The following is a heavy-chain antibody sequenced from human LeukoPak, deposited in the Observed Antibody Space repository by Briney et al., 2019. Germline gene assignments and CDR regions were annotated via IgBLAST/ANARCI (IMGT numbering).Heavy chain of an antibody. D-gene: IGHD3-16*02. CDR2: IKHDGSDK. V-gene: IGHV3-7*01. Sequence: PGGSLRLSCAASGFTFSSYAMSWVRQAPGKGLEWVANIKHDGSDKNYVESVKGRFTISRDNTKNSVYLQMNSLRAEDTAVYYCAREGGYRRADYWGQGTLVTVSS. CDR1: GFTFSSYA. CDR3: AREGGYRRADY. J-gene: IGHJ4*02.